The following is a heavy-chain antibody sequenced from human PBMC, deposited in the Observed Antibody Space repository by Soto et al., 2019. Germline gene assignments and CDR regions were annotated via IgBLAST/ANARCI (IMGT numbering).Heavy chain of an antibody. J-gene: IGHJ4*02. V-gene: IGHV4-4*02. CDR3: ARYDFGTFDY. D-gene: IGHD4-17*01. Sequence: LSLTCAVSGDSISSSFWWSWVRQPPGKGLEWIGEIYHTESTVYNPSLKSRVTVSVDKSKNQFSLNLDSVTAADTAGYYCARYDFGTFDYWGRGILVTVSS. CDR2: IYHTEST. CDR1: GDSISSSFW.